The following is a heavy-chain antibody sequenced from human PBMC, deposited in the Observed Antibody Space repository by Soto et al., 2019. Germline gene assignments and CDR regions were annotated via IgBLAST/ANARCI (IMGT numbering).Heavy chain of an antibody. CDR2: IKQDGSEK. CDR3: AREGEYSSSGSWFDP. J-gene: IGHJ5*02. CDR1: GFTFSSYW. D-gene: IGHD6-6*01. Sequence: PGGSLRLSCAASGFTFSSYWMSWVRQAPGKGLEWVANIKQDGSEKYYVDSVKGRFTISRDNAKNSLYLQMNSLRAEDTAVYYCAREGEYSSSGSWFDPWGQGTLVTVSS. V-gene: IGHV3-7*01.